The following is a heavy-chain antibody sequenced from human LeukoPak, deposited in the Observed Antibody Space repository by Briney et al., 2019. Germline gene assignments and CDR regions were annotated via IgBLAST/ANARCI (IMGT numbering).Heavy chain of an antibody. CDR3: ARGLRTAAGLDY. CDR1: GFTFSRYW. D-gene: IGHD6-13*01. V-gene: IGHV3-7*04. J-gene: IGHJ4*02. Sequence: GGSLRLSCAVSGFTFSRYWMNWVRQAPGKGLEWLANINEDGSEKHYVDSVEGRFTVSRDNGENSVFLQMNSLKVEDAAAYYCARGLRTAAGLDYWGQGTLVIASS. CDR2: INEDGSEK.